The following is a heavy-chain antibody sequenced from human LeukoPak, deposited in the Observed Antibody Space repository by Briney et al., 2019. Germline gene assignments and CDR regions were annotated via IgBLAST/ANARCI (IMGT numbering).Heavy chain of an antibody. V-gene: IGHV1-8*01. D-gene: IGHD3-16*02. J-gene: IGHJ4*02. CDR2: MNPNSGNT. CDR3: ARVTFGGVVADFDY. Sequence: ASVKVSCKASGYTFTSYDINWVRQATGQGLEWMGWMNPNSGNTGYAQKFQGRVTMTRNTSISTAYMELSSLRSEDAAVYYCARVTFGGVVADFDYWGQGILVTVSS. CDR1: GYTFTSYD.